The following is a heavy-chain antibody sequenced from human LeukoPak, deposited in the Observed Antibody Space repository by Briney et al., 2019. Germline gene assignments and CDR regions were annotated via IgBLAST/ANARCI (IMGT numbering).Heavy chain of an antibody. CDR3: ARDKDYADYWYFDL. CDR2: IYYGGST. D-gene: IGHD4-17*01. J-gene: IGHJ2*01. Sequence: GGTLSLSCAVSGVPVSSNYRSWVRQAPGKGLEWVSVIYYGGSTYYAASVKGRVTISRDNSKKQIYLQMNSLRAEDTAVYYCARDKDYADYWYFDLWGPGTLVTVSS. CDR1: GVPVSSNY. V-gene: IGHV3-53*01.